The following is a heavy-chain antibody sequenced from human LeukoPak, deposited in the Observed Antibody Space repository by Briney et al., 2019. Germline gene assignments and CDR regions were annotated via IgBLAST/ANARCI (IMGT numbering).Heavy chain of an antibody. J-gene: IGHJ6*02. CDR3: AXSITIFGVVNDGMDV. D-gene: IGHD3-3*01. CDR2: ISAYNGNT. V-gene: IGHV1-18*01. Sequence: ASVKVSCKASGYTFTSYGISWVRQAPGQGLEWMGWISAYNGNTNYAQKLQGRVTMTTDTSTSTAYMELRSLRSDDTAVYYCAXSITIFGVVNDGMDVWGQGTTVTVSS. CDR1: GYTFTSYG.